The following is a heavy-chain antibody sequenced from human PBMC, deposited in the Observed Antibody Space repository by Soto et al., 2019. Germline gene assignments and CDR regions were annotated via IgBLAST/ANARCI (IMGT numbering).Heavy chain of an antibody. V-gene: IGHV3-23*01. CDR1: GFTFSNYA. CDR3: AKDYIGVIPDAFDI. D-gene: IGHD3-16*02. CDR2: IGGSGGAT. J-gene: IGHJ3*02. Sequence: EVQLLESGGGLVQPGGSLRLSCAASGFTFSNYAMTWVRQAPGKGLEWVSAIGGSGGATYYADSVKGRFTVSRDNSKNTLYLQVNSLRAEDTAVYYCAKDYIGVIPDAFDIWGQGTMVTDSS.